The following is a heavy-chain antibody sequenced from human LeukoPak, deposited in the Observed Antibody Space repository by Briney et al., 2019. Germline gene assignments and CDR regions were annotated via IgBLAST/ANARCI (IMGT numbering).Heavy chain of an antibody. CDR3: ARDGNDSSGYSTDY. J-gene: IGHJ4*02. V-gene: IGHV3-48*01. CDR2: ISSSSSTI. Sequence: GGSLRLSCAASGFTFSSYSMNWVRQAPGKGLEWVSYISSSSSTIYYADSVKGRFTISRDNAKNSLYLQMNSLRAEDTAVYYCARDGNDSSGYSTDYWGQGTLVTVSS. CDR1: GFTFSSYS. D-gene: IGHD3-22*01.